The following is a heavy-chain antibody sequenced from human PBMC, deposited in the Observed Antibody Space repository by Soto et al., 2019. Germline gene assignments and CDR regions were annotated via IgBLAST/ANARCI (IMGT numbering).Heavy chain of an antibody. J-gene: IGHJ3*02. CDR2: IYYSGST. V-gene: IGHV4-39*01. CDR1: GESISSSSYY. CDR3: ARHQLGGGAFDI. Sequence: SETLSLTCTVSGESISSSSYYWGWIRQPPGKGLEWIGSIYYSGSTNYNPSLKSRVTISVDTSKNQFSLKLSSVTAADTAVYYCARHQLGGGAFDIWGQGTMVTVSS. D-gene: IGHD3-16*01.